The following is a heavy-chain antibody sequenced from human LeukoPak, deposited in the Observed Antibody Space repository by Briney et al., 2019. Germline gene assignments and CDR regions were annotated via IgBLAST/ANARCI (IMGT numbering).Heavy chain of an antibody. CDR3: AKDRSYYDYVWGSYRYTGLFDH. CDR1: GFTFSSYA. CDR2: ISGSGGST. J-gene: IGHJ4*02. V-gene: IGHV3-23*01. Sequence: GGSLRLSCAASGFTFSSYAMSWVRQVPGKGLEWVSAISGSGGSTYYADSVKGRFTISRDNSKNTLYLQMNSLRAEDTAVYYCAKDRSYYDYVWGSYRYTGLFDHWGQGTLVTVSS. D-gene: IGHD3-16*02.